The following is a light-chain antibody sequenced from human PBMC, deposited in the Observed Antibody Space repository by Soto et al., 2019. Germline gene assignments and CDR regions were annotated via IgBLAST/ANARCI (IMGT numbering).Light chain of an antibody. J-gene: IGKJ1*01. V-gene: IGKV3-20*01. CDR2: GAY. CDR3: QKYGSSRT. CDR1: QSVSSSY. Sequence: EIVLTQSPGTLSLSPGERATLSCRASQSVSSSYLAWYQQKPGQAPRLLIYGAYSRATGIPDRFSGSGSGTDFTLTISRLEHEDFAVYYCQKYGSSRTSGQGTKVEIK.